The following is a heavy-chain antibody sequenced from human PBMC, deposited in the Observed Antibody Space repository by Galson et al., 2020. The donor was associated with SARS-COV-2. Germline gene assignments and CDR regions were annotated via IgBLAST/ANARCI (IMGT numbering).Heavy chain of an antibody. J-gene: IGHJ6*02. Sequence: GGSLRLSCAASGFSFSTYNMNWVRQAPGEGLEWVSYISRSSNTIYYEDSVKGRFTISRDNAKNSLYLQMNSLRAEDTAVYYCARDRLGTNYYYGMDVWGQGTTVTVSS. CDR2: ISRSSNTI. D-gene: IGHD7-27*01. V-gene: IGHV3-48*04. CDR3: ARDRLGTNYYYGMDV. CDR1: GFSFSTYN.